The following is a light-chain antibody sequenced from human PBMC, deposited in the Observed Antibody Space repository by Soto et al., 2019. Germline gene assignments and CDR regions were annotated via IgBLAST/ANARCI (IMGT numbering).Light chain of an antibody. CDR3: CSYAGGYTYL. Sequence: QSVLTQPRSVSGSPGQSVTISCTGTGNDVGAYNYVSWYQQHPGRPPKLMIYDFARCPSGVPDRFSGSKSGNTASLTISGLQAEDEADYFCCSYAGGYTYLFGTGTKLTVL. V-gene: IGLV2-11*01. CDR2: DFA. CDR1: GNDVGAYNY. J-gene: IGLJ1*01.